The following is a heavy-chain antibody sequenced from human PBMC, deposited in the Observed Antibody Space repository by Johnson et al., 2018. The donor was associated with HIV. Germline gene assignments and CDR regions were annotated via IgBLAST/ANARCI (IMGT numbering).Heavy chain of an antibody. Sequence: VQLVESGGGVVQPGRSLRLSCAASGFTFSSYAMHWVRQAPGKGLAWVAVISYDGSNKYYADSVKGRFTISRDNSKNTLYLQMNSLRAEDTAVYYCARSFGVTTPGAFDIWGQGTMVTVSS. CDR2: ISYDGSNK. D-gene: IGHD3-3*01. CDR3: ARSFGVTTPGAFDI. V-gene: IGHV3-30*04. J-gene: IGHJ3*02. CDR1: GFTFSSYA.